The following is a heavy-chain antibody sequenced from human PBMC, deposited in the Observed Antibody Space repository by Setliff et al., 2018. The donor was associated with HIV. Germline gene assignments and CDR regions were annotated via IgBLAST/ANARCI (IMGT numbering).Heavy chain of an antibody. CDR1: GFFLGSHG. V-gene: IGHV3-33*08. CDR2: AWYDGDTK. CDR3: ARDLGRCALYSHRFSYYFVP. D-gene: IGHD3-10*02. J-gene: IGHJ5*02. Sequence: GASLRLSCSASGFFLGSHGMNRVSKVPGKRPEWVAVAWYDGDTKKYADFVRGRFTVSRDLSNNMLYLQIDWLRPEDTAIYYCARDLGRCALYSHRFSYYFVPWGQAARVTVSS.